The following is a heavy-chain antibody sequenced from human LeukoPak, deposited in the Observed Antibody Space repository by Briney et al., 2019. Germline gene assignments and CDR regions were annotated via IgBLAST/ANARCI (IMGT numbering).Heavy chain of an antibody. D-gene: IGHD2-8*02. CDR3: ARLGGVYGGYYFDY. CDR1: GGSISSNNW. Sequence: IPSGTLSLTCVVPGGSISSNNWWSWVRQPPGKGLEWIGEVYHSGNTNYNPSLKSRVTISVDKSKNQFSLKLNSLTAADTAVYFCARLGGVYGGYYFDYWGQGTLVTVSS. J-gene: IGHJ4*02. CDR2: VYHSGNT. V-gene: IGHV4-4*02.